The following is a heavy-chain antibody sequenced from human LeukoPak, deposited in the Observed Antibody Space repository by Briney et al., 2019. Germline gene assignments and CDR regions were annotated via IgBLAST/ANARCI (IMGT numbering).Heavy chain of an antibody. V-gene: IGHV4-39*01. Sequence: PSETLSLTCTVSGGSISSSSYYWGWIRQPPGKGLEWIGSIYYGGSTYYNPSLKSRITISVDTSKNQFSLKLSSVTAADTAVYYCATLGYCSGGSCRYFDYWGQGTLVTVSS. D-gene: IGHD2-15*01. J-gene: IGHJ4*02. CDR1: GGSISSSSYY. CDR3: ATLGYCSGGSCRYFDY. CDR2: IYYGGST.